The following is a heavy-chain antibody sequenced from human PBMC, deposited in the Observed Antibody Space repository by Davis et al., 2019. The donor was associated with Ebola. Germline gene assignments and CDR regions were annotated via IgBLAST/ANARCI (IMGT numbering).Heavy chain of an antibody. D-gene: IGHD6-19*01. Sequence: HTGGSLRLSCAASGFTFSSYSMNWVRQAPGKGLEWVSAIDYAGTSRDYADSVKGRFTISRDNAKNMLYLQMNSLRAEDTAIYYCASAISVGGHKWGQGTLVTVSS. V-gene: IGHV3-74*01. J-gene: IGHJ4*02. CDR2: IDYAGTSR. CDR1: GFTFSSYS. CDR3: ASAISVGGHK.